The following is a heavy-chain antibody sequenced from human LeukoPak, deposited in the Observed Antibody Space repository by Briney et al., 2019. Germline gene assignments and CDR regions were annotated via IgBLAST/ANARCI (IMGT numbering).Heavy chain of an antibody. CDR1: GFPFSTFG. CDR3: AKDRTVVGATSFDY. CDR2: IAYDGNVK. Sequence: GRSLRLSCAASGFPFSTFGMHWVRQAPGKGLEWVAAIAYDGNVKYYPDSLKGRLTISRDNSKNTLYLQMNSLRTEDTAVYSCAKDRTVVGATSFDYWGLGTLVTVSS. J-gene: IGHJ4*02. D-gene: IGHD1-26*01. V-gene: IGHV3-30*18.